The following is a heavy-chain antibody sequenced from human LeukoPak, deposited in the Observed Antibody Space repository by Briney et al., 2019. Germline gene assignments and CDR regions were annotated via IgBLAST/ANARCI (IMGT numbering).Heavy chain of an antibody. CDR1: GGSFSGYY. Sequence: SETLALTCAVYGGSFSGYYWSWIRQPPGKGLEWIGEINHSGSTNYNPSLKSRVTISVDTSKNQFSLKLSSVTAADTAVYYCARRARLLLPYWYFDLWGRGTLVTVSS. CDR2: INHSGST. D-gene: IGHD3-22*01. J-gene: IGHJ2*01. V-gene: IGHV4-34*01. CDR3: ARRARLLLPYWYFDL.